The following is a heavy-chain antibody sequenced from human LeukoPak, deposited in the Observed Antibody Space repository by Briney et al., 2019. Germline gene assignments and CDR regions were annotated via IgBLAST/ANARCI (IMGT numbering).Heavy chain of an antibody. J-gene: IGHJ5*02. V-gene: IGHV1-46*01. CDR2: INPSGGST. CDR3: ARDLKYDSSGYVVNNWFDP. CDR1: GYTFTSYY. Sequence: ASVKVSCKASGYTFTSYYMHWVRQAPGQGLEWMGIINPSGGSTSYAQKFQGRVTMTRDTSTSTVYMELSSLRSEDTAVYYCARDLKYDSSGYVVNNWFDPWGQGTLVTVSS. D-gene: IGHD3-22*01.